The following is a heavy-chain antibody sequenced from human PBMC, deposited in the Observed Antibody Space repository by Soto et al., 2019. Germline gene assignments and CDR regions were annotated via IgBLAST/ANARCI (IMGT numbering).Heavy chain of an antibody. V-gene: IGHV3-74*01. CDR1: GFTFISYW. J-gene: IGHJ5*02. D-gene: IGHD6-13*01. Sequence: GGSLRLSCAASGFTFISYWMHWVLQAPWKGLVWVSRINSDGSSTSYADSVKGRFTISRDNSKNTVFLEMNSLRVEDAAIYYCAKKPLIPPGTDYLGPWGQGTL. CDR3: AKKPLIPPGTDYLGP. CDR2: INSDGSST.